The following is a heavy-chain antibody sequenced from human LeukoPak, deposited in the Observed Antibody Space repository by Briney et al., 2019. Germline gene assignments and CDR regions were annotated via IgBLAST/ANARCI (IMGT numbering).Heavy chain of an antibody. CDR2: IYPGDSDT. CDR3: ARAPHSSSSWYYYYYMDV. D-gene: IGHD6-6*01. CDR1: GYSFTSFW. J-gene: IGHJ6*03. Sequence: GESLKISCKGSGYSFTSFWIGWVRQMPGKGLEWMGIIYPGDSDTRYSPSFQGQVTISADKSISTAYLQWSSLKASETAMYYCARAPHSSSSWYYYYYMDVWGKGTTVTVSS. V-gene: IGHV5-51*01.